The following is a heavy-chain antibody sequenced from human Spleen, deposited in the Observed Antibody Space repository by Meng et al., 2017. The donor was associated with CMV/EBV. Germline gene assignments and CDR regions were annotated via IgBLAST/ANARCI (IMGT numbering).Heavy chain of an antibody. CDR2: INTDGSST. J-gene: IGHJ4*02. CDR3: ARESDVAANLPDY. CDR1: GFTFSTYW. V-gene: IGHV3-74*01. Sequence: GQLVGSGGGCVPSGGSLRLSWAASGFTFSTYWMHWVRQAPGKGLVLVSRINTDGSSTSYADSVKGRFTTSRDNAKNTLYLQMNSLRAEDTAVYYCARESDVAANLPDYWGQGTLVTVSS. D-gene: IGHD2-15*01.